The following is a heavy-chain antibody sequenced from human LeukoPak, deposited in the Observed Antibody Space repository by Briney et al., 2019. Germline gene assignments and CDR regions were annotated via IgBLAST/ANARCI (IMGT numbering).Heavy chain of an antibody. CDR3: ARESGKFDY. CDR2: ISGDGVST. Sequence: GGSLRLSCVASGLPIGDFAMHWVRQAPGQGLEWVSLISGDGVSTFFADSVRGRFSISRDNSKNSLFLEMSSLRTEDTAMYYCARESGKFDYWGQGTLVAVSS. V-gene: IGHV3-43*02. J-gene: IGHJ4*02. CDR1: GLPIGDFA.